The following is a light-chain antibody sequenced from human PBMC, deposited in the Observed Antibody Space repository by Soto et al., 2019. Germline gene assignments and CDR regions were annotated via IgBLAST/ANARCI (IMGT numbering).Light chain of an antibody. CDR1: QSVSRSY. Sequence: EIVLTQSPATLSLSPGEGATLSCRASQSVSRSYLAWYQQKPGQAPRLLVYGASNRATGIPDRFSGSGSGTDITLIISRLEPEDSAVYYCQQYGSSPWTFGQGSKVEI. J-gene: IGKJ1*01. V-gene: IGKV3-20*01. CDR3: QQYGSSPWT. CDR2: GAS.